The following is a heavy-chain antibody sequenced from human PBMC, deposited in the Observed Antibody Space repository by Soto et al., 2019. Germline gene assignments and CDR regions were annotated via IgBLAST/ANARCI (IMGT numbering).Heavy chain of an antibody. CDR1: GYTFTSYG. J-gene: IGHJ3*02. Sequence: ASVKVSCKASGYTFTSYGISWVRQAPGQGLEWMGWISAYNGNTNYAQKLQGRVTMTTDTSTSIAYMELRSLRSDDTAVYYCAREGQLWYDDAFDIWGQGTMVTVSS. CDR2: ISAYNGNT. D-gene: IGHD5-18*01. V-gene: IGHV1-18*01. CDR3: AREGQLWYDDAFDI.